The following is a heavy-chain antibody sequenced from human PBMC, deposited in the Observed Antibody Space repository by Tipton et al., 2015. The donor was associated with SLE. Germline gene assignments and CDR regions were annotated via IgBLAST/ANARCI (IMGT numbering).Heavy chain of an antibody. V-gene: IGHV5-51*01. Sequence: VQLVQSGAEVKKPGESLKISCKGSGYSFTSYWIGWVRQMPGKGLEWMGIIYPGDSDTRYSPSFQGQVTISADKSISTAYLQWSSLKAAGTAMYYCARQYYDFWVGYPYWYFDLWRRGTMVTVSS. CDR1: GYSFTSYW. D-gene: IGHD3-3*01. CDR3: ARQYYDFWVGYPYWYFDL. J-gene: IGHJ2*01. CDR2: IYPGDSDT.